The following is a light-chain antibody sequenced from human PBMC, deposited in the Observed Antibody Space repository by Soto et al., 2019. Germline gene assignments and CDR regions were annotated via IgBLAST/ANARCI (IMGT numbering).Light chain of an antibody. CDR1: QSVSSTS. CDR2: GAS. J-gene: IGKJ1*01. Sequence: EVVLTQSPGTLSLSPGERATLSCRASQSVSSTSLARYQQKPGQAPRLLIYGASSRATGIPDRFSGGGSGTDFTLTISRLEPEDFAVYYCQHYGTSATFGQGTKVDIK. V-gene: IGKV3-20*01. CDR3: QHYGTSAT.